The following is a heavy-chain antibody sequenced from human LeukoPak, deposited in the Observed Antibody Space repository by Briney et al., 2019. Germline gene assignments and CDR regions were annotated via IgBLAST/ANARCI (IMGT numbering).Heavy chain of an antibody. V-gene: IGHV3-21*01. CDR2: ISSSSSYI. CDR1: GFTFSSYS. CDR3: ARPPNWSDGMPYY. Sequence: GGPLRLSCAASGFTFSSYSMNWVRQAPGKGLEWVSSISSSSSYIYYADSVKGRFTISRDNAKNSLYLQMNSLRAEDTAVYYCARPPNWSDGMPYYWGQGTLVTVSS. J-gene: IGHJ4*02. D-gene: IGHD1-20*01.